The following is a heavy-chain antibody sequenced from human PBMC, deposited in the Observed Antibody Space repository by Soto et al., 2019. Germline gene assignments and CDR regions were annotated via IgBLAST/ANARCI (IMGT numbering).Heavy chain of an antibody. CDR2: IYYSGST. Sequence: QVQLQESGPGLVKPSQTLSLTCTVSGGSISSGYYYWSWIRQPPGKGLEWIGYIYYSGSTYYNPSLNSRVTISVDTSKNQFSLKLSSVTAADTAVYYCARVGRVYYYYGMDVWGQGTTVTVSS. J-gene: IGHJ6*02. CDR1: GGSISSGYYY. CDR3: ARVGRVYYYYGMDV. D-gene: IGHD3-16*01. V-gene: IGHV4-30-4*01.